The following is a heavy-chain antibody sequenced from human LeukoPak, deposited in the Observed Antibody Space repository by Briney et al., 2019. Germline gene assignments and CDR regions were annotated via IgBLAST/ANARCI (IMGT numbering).Heavy chain of an antibody. CDR1: GFTFSSYS. Sequence: GGSLRLSCAASGFTFSSYSLNWVRQAPGKGLEWVSSISSSSSYIYYADSVKGRFTISRDNAKNSLYLQMNSLRAEDTAVYYCAREAPGDYDSSGYYWVPYDYWGQGTLVTVSS. J-gene: IGHJ4*02. V-gene: IGHV3-21*01. CDR3: AREAPGDYDSSGYYWVPYDY. D-gene: IGHD3-22*01. CDR2: ISSSSSYI.